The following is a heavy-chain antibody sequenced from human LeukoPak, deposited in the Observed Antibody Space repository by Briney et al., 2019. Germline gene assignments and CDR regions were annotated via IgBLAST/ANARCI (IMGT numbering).Heavy chain of an antibody. CDR1: GGSISSYY. CDR3: ARSNSGSYWYYFDY. J-gene: IGHJ4*02. V-gene: IGHV4-59*01. Sequence: SETLSLTCTVSGGSISSYYWSWIRQPPGKGLEWIRYIYYSGSTNYNPSLKSRVTISVDTSKNQFSLKLSSVTAADTAVYYCARSNSGSYWYYFDYWGQGTLVTVSS. CDR2: IYYSGST. D-gene: IGHD1-26*01.